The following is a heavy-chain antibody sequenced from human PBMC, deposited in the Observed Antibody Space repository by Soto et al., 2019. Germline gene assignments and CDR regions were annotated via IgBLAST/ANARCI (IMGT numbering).Heavy chain of an antibody. CDR3: ARHGGRWNGWYEGLDEFDI. CDR2: IHPFGDT. D-gene: IGHD6-19*01. Sequence: PSETLSLTCAVHTESFSTYYCSWTRQPPGKGLEWIGEIHPFGDTNYNPSLSNRVAISVDTSQNQLSLKLTSVTAADTAVYYCARHGGRWNGWYEGLDEFDIWGQGTMVSVSS. J-gene: IGHJ3*02. V-gene: IGHV4-34*01. CDR1: TESFSTYY.